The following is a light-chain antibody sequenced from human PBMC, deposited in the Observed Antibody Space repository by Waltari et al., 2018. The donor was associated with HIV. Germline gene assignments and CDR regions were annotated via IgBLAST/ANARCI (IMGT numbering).Light chain of an antibody. CDR1: QSISSW. Sequence: DIQMTQSPSILSASVGDRVIITCRASQSISSWLAWYQHKQGTAPKLLIYKASVLEGGVPSRFSGSGSGTEFTLNITNLQPDDFATYYCQHYSTSPYTFGQGTNLEIK. V-gene: IGKV1-5*03. J-gene: IGKJ2*01. CDR3: QHYSTSPYT. CDR2: KAS.